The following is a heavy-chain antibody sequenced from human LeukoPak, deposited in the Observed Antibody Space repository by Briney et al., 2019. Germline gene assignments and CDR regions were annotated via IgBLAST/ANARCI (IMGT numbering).Heavy chain of an antibody. Sequence: GGSLRLSCAASGFTFNSYEMNWVRQARGKGLEWVSYISSSGSTIYYADSVKGRFTISRDNAKNSLYLQMNSLRAEDTAVYYCASDDPLDYWGQGTLVTVSS. CDR1: GFTFNSYE. V-gene: IGHV3-48*03. CDR2: ISSSGSTI. J-gene: IGHJ4*02. CDR3: ASDDPLDY.